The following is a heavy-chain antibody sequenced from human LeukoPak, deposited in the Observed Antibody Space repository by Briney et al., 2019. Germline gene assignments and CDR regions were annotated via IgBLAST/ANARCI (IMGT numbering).Heavy chain of an antibody. Sequence: GGSLRLSCAASGFTFSDYYMSWIRQAPGKGLEWVSYISSSGSTIYYADSVKGRFTISRDNAKNSLYLQMNSLRAEDTAVYYCARSGDCSSTSCHRLFDYWGQGTLVTVSS. J-gene: IGHJ4*02. CDR3: ARSGDCSSTSCHRLFDY. CDR2: ISSSGSTI. CDR1: GFTFSDYY. D-gene: IGHD2-2*01. V-gene: IGHV3-11*01.